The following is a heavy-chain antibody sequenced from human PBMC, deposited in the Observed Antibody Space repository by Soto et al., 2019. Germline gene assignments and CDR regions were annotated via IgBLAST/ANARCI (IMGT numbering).Heavy chain of an antibody. Sequence: AVKVSCKASGGTFSRFAISWLRQAPGQGLEWMGGIIPIFGTAHYAQKFQGTVTITADESTSTAYMELSSLRSEDTAVYYCARDEGATGGASPFDYWGQGTLVTVSS. J-gene: IGHJ4*02. CDR1: GGTFSRFA. CDR2: IIPIFGTA. V-gene: IGHV1-69*13. CDR3: ARDEGATGGASPFDY. D-gene: IGHD1-1*01.